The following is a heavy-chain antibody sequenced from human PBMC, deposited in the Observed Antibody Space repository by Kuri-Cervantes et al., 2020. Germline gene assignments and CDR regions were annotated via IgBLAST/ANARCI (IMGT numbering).Heavy chain of an antibody. CDR3: ARGVALWGHLPAAIMVMSPWFDP. D-gene: IGHD2-2*02. J-gene: IGHJ5*02. V-gene: IGHV3-23*01. CDR2: ISETGDRT. CDR1: GFTFNTYA. Sequence: LSLTCAASGFTFNTYAMSWVRQAPGRGPEWVSAISETGDRTYYADSVKGRFTISRDNSKNTLYLQMNSLRAEDTAVYYCARGVALWGHLPAAIMVMSPWFDPWGQGTLVNVSS.